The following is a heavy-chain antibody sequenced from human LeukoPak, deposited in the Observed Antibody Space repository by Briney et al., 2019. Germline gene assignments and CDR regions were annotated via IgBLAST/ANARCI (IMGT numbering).Heavy chain of an antibody. CDR2: IYTSGTT. CDR1: GGSIRSYY. J-gene: IGHJ6*03. CDR3: ARDARRDGPNWTYYYVDV. D-gene: IGHD5-24*01. Sequence: SETLSLTXTVSGGSIRSYYWSWIRQPAGKGLEWIGRIYTSGTTNYNSSLESRLTMSVDTSKNQFSLKLSSVTAADTAVYYCARDARRDGPNWTYYYVDVWGKGTTVTVSS. V-gene: IGHV4-4*07.